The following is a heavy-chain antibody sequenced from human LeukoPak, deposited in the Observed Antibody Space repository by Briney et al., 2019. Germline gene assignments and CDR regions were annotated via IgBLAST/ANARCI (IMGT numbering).Heavy chain of an antibody. J-gene: IGHJ5*02. CDR3: ARSYYDTRGRFDP. CDR1: GYSISNGYY. D-gene: IGHD3-22*01. V-gene: IGHV4-38-2*02. Sequence: SETLSLTCTVSGYSISNGYYWGWVRPPPGKGLEWIGTIHHSGTTYYSPSLRGRVTTSVDTSKNQFSLSLSSVTAADTAVYYCARSYYDTRGRFDPWGQGTLVTVSS. CDR2: IHHSGTT.